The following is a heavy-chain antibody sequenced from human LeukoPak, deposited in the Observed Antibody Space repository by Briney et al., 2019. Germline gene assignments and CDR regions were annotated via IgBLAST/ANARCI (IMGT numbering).Heavy chain of an antibody. Sequence: PGGSLRLSCAASGFTFSSYGMHWVRQAPGKGLEWVAFIRHDGSNKYYADSVKGRFTISRDNSKNTLYLQMNRLRAEDTAVYYCAKDRDNGDYSWGQGTLVTVSS. J-gene: IGHJ5*02. V-gene: IGHV3-30*02. CDR3: AKDRDNGDYS. D-gene: IGHD4-17*01. CDR1: GFTFSSYG. CDR2: IRHDGSNK.